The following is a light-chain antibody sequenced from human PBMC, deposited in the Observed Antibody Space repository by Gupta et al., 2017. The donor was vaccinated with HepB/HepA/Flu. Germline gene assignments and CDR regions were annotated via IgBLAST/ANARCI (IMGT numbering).Light chain of an antibody. J-gene: IGKJ1*01. CDR2: AAS. CDR3: QQASSSPPA. V-gene: IGKV1-39*01. CDR1: EKIKSY. Sequence: DVQLTQSPSSLSASVGDTVTITCRASEKIKSYVNWYQHKPGQAPKFLIYAASRLISGVPSRFSGSRSGTEFTITISGLQPEDFATYYCQQASSSPPAFGQGTKVEI.